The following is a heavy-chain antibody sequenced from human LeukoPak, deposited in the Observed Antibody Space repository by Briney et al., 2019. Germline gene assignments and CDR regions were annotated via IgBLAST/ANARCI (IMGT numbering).Heavy chain of an antibody. CDR2: IYISGST. Sequence: SETLSLTCIVSGGXISSYYWSWIRQPAGKGLEWIGRIYISGSTNYNPSLKSRVIMSVDTSKNQFSLKLSSVTAADTAVYYCAREYYDTSGLDYWGQGTLVIVS. CDR3: AREYYDTSGLDY. CDR1: GGXISSYY. D-gene: IGHD3-22*01. V-gene: IGHV4-4*07. J-gene: IGHJ4*02.